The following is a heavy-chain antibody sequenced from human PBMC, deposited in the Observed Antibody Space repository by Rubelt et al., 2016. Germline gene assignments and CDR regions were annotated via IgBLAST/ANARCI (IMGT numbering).Heavy chain of an antibody. CDR3: ARDTSSYYDSSGSFDI. Sequence: QVQLQESGPGLVKPSETLSLTCTVSGGFINSHYWSWIRQPPGKGLEWIGYIYYNGNTKYNPSLKSRVTISTATSKTQFSRKLSYVTAADTAVYYCARDTSSYYDSSGSFDIWGQGTMVTVSS. CDR2: IYYNGNT. J-gene: IGHJ3*02. V-gene: IGHV4-59*11. D-gene: IGHD3-22*01. CDR1: GGFINSHY.